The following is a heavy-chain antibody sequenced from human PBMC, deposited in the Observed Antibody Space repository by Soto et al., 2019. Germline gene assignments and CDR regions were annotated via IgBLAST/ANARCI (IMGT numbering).Heavy chain of an antibody. Sequence: SETLSLTCAVYGGSFSGYDWSWIRQPPGKGLDWIGEINHSGSTNYNPSLKSRVTISVDTSKNQFFLKLSSVTASDTAVYYWAREGGYDYVWGSYRPLHLDYWGQGTLVTVSS. CDR3: AREGGYDYVWGSYRPLHLDY. CDR2: INHSGST. CDR1: GGSFSGYD. J-gene: IGHJ4*02. D-gene: IGHD3-16*02. V-gene: IGHV4-34*01.